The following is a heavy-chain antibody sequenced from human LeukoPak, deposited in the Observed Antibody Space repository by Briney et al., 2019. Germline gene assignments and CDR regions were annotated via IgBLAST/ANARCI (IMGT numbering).Heavy chain of an antibody. CDR2: IYYSGST. CDR1: GGSISSGDYY. J-gene: IGHJ4*02. Sequence: SQTLSLTCTVSGGSISSGDYYWSWIRQPPGKGLEWIRYIYYSGSTYYNPSLKSRVTISVDTSKNQFSLKLSSVTAADTAVYYCARDSYSSSSGGFDYWGQGTLVTVSS. CDR3: ARDSYSSSSGGFDY. D-gene: IGHD6-6*01. V-gene: IGHV4-30-4*01.